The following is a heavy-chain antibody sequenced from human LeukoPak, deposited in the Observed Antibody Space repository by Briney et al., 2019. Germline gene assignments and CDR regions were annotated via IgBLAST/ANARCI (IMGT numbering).Heavy chain of an antibody. V-gene: IGHV3-66*01. J-gene: IGHJ4*02. D-gene: IGHD2-8*01. CDR3: AKDPDCTSGICYTFFDY. Sequence: GGSLRLSCAASEFSVGSNYMTCVRQAPGKGLEWVSLIYSGGSTYYADSVKGRFTISRDNSKNTLYLQMNSLRAEDTAVYYCAKDPDCTSGICYTFFDYWGQGTLVTVSS. CDR1: EFSVGSNY. CDR2: IYSGGST.